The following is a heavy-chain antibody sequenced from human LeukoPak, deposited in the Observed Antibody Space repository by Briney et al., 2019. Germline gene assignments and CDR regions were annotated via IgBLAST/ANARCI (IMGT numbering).Heavy chain of an antibody. J-gene: IGHJ4*02. CDR3: ASYYGSGSYSFDY. Sequence: PGGSLRLSCVASGFTFSSYWMGWVRQAPGKGLEWVANIKQDGSEKYYVDSVKGRFTISRDNAKNSLYLQMNSLRAEDTAVYYCASYYGSGSYSFDYWGQGTLVTVSS. CDR2: IKQDGSEK. CDR1: GFTFSSYW. V-gene: IGHV3-7*01. D-gene: IGHD3-10*01.